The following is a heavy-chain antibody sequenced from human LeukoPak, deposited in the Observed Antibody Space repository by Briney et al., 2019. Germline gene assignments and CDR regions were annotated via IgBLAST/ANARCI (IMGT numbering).Heavy chain of an antibody. Sequence: ASVKVSCKASGYTFTGYYMHWVRQAPGQGLEWMGWINPNSGGTNYAQKFQGRVTMTRDTSISTAYMELSRLRSDDTAVYYCASQGTIFGVVTDAFDIWGQGTMVTVSS. J-gene: IGHJ3*02. D-gene: IGHD3-3*01. V-gene: IGHV1-2*02. CDR1: GYTFTGYY. CDR3: ASQGTIFGVVTDAFDI. CDR2: INPNSGGT.